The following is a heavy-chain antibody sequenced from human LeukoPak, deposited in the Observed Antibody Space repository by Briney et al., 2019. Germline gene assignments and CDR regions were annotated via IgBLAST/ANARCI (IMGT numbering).Heavy chain of an antibody. J-gene: IGHJ4*02. V-gene: IGHV1-58*01. CDR3: AAESSGSYVY. CDR1: GFTFTSSA. D-gene: IGHD1-26*01. CDR2: IVVGSGNT. Sequence: SVKVSCKASGFTFTSSAVPWVRQARGQRLEWIGWIVVGSGNTNYAQKFQERVTITRDMSTSTACMELSSLRSEDTAVYYCAAESSGSYVYWGQGTLVTVSS.